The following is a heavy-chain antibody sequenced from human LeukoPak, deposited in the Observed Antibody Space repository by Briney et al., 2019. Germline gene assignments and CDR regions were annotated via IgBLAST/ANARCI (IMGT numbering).Heavy chain of an antibody. CDR3: ARGDEDIVVVPADV. CDR2: ISYDGSNK. J-gene: IGHJ4*02. V-gene: IGHV3-30-3*01. Sequence: GRSLRLSCAASGFTFSSYAMHWVRQAPGKGLEWVAVISYDGSNKYYADSVKGRFTISRDNSKNTLYLQMNSLRAEDTAVYYCARGDEDIVVVPADVWGQGTLVTVSS. D-gene: IGHD2-2*01. CDR1: GFTFSSYA.